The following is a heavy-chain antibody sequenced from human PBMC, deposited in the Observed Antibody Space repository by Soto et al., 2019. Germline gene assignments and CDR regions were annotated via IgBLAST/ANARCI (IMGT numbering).Heavy chain of an antibody. CDR2: INHSGST. D-gene: IGHD3-10*01. J-gene: IGHJ4*02. CDR1: GGSFSGYY. CDR3: ARGGDSNYLDY. Sequence: QVQLQQWGAGLLKPSETLSLTCAVYGGSFSGYYWSWNRQPPGKGLEWIGEINHSGSTNYNPSLKSRVTISVDTSKNQFSLKLSSVTAADTAVYYCARGGDSNYLDYWGQGTLVTVSS. V-gene: IGHV4-34*01.